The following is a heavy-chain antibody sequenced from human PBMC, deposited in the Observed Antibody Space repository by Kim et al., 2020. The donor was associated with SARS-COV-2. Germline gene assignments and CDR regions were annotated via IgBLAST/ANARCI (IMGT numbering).Heavy chain of an antibody. CDR3: ARDQSLPMVQGHKGGPGGGWFDP. CDR2: INTNTGNP. J-gene: IGHJ5*02. CDR1: GYTFTSYA. V-gene: IGHV7-4-1*02. Sequence: ASVKVSCKASGYTFTSYAMNWVRQAPGQGLEWMGWINTNTGNPTYAQGFTGRFVFSLDTSVSTAYLQISSLKAEDTAVYYCARDQSLPMVQGHKGGPGGGWFDPWGQGTLVTVSS. D-gene: IGHD3-10*01.